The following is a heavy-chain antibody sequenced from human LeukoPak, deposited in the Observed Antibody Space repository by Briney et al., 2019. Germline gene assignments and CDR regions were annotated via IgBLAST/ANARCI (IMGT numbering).Heavy chain of an antibody. D-gene: IGHD5-18*01. CDR3: ARGQKYRNGYTVTELGSGYFDY. Sequence: SETLSLTCTVSGGSISSYYWSWIRQPPGKGLEWIGYIYYSGSTNYNPSLKSRVAISVDTSKNQFSLKLSSATAADTAVYYCARGQKYRNGYTVTELGSGYFDYWGQGTLVTVSS. V-gene: IGHV4-59*01. J-gene: IGHJ4*02. CDR2: IYYSGST. CDR1: GGSISSYY.